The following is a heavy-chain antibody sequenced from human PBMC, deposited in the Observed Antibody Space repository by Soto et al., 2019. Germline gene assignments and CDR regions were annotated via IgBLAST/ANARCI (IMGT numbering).Heavy chain of an antibody. CDR2: ISGSGGST. D-gene: IGHD3-3*01. V-gene: IGHV3-23*01. Sequence: GGSLRLSCAASGFTFSSYAMSWVRQAPGKGLEWVSAISGSGGSTYYADSVKGRFTISRDNSKNTLYLQMNSLRAEDTAVYYCAKDNVPSSRSLPKHDFWSGYYHPHFDYWGQGTLVTVSS. CDR1: GFTFSSYA. J-gene: IGHJ4*02. CDR3: AKDNVPSSRSLPKHDFWSGYYHPHFDY.